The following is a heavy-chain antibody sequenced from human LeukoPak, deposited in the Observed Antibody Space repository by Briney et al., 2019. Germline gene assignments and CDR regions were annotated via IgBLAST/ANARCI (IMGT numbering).Heavy chain of an antibody. CDR1: GGTFSSYA. D-gene: IGHD2-15*01. Sequence: SVKVSCKASGGTFSSYAISWVRQAPGQGLEWMGGIIPIFGTANYAQKFQGRVTITADESTSTAYMELSSLRSEDTAVYYCASSRELLPYYYYMDVWGKGTTVTVSS. J-gene: IGHJ6*03. V-gene: IGHV1-69*13. CDR2: IIPIFGTA. CDR3: ASSRELLPYYYYMDV.